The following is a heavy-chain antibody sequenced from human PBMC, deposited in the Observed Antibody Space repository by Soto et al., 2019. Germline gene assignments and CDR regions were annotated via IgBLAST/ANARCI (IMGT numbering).Heavy chain of an antibody. CDR3: TTGSVEGV. D-gene: IGHD2-15*01. Sequence: EVQLVESGGGFIYPGGSLRLSCAASGLTISNAWMNWVRQAPGKGLEWVGRIKSNTEGGTTDYAAAGKGRFTVSRDDSKNTLYLKMNSLKIEDTAVYYCTTGSVEGVWGQGTTVTVSS. CDR2: IKSNTEGGTT. J-gene: IGHJ6*02. V-gene: IGHV3-15*07. CDR1: GLTISNAW.